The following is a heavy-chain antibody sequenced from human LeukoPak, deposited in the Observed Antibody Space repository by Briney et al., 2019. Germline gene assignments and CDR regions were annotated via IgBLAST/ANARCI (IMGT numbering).Heavy chain of an antibody. D-gene: IGHD4/OR15-4a*01. V-gene: IGHV3-23*01. CDR2: ISGSGGST. Sequence: GGSLRLSCAASGFTFTGYAMNWVRQAPGKGLEWVSGISGSGGSTYYADSVKGRFIISRDNSKNSLSLHMSSLRAEDTAVYYCVKSASSYGANWFDPWGQGTLVTVSS. CDR3: VKSASSYGANWFDP. J-gene: IGHJ5*02. CDR1: GFTFTGYA.